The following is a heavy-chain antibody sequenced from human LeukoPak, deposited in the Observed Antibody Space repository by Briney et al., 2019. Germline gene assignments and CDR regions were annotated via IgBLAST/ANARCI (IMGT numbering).Heavy chain of an antibody. CDR2: ISGDGGST. D-gene: IGHD6-19*01. V-gene: IGHV3-43*02. CDR3: AKGAYSSGWYDWFDP. CDR1: GFTFDDYA. Sequence: GGSLRLSCAASGFTFDDYAMHWVRHAPGKGLEWVSLISGDGGSTYYADSVKGRFTISRDNSKNSLYLQMNSPRTEDTALYYCAKGAYSSGWYDWFDPWGQGTLVTVSS. J-gene: IGHJ5*02.